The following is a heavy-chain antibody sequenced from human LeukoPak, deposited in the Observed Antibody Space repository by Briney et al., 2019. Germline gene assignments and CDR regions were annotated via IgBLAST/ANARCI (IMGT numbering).Heavy chain of an antibody. J-gene: IGHJ4*02. V-gene: IGHV3-21*01. D-gene: IGHD3-3*01. CDR1: GFTFSSYS. CDR3: ARAYYDFWSGYSLDFDY. CDR2: ISSSSSYI. Sequence: PGGSLRLSCAASGFTFSSYSMNWVRQAPGKGLEWVSSISSSSSYIYYADSVKGRFTISRDNAKNSLYLQMNSLRAEDTAVYYCARAYYDFWSGYSLDFDYWGQGTLVTVSS.